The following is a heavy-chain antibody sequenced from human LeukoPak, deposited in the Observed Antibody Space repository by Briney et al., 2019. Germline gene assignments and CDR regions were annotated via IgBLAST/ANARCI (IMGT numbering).Heavy chain of an antibody. CDR2: LSWNSDSI. J-gene: IGHJ6*01. CDR1: GFTFDDYA. CDR3: GKVTVAVAYYYGMDV. D-gene: IGHD6-19*01. Sequence: PGGSLSLSCAASGFTFDDYAMQGARQARGKGVEGCLGLSWNSDSIGYADSVKGRFTISRDNAKKSLYLQMNSLRAEDTALYYCGKVTVAVAYYYGMDVWGQGTTVTVS. V-gene: IGHV3-9*01.